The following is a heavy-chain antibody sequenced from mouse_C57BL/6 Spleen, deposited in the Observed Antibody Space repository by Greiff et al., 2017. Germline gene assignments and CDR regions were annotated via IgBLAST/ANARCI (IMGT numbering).Heavy chain of an antibody. D-gene: IGHD2-3*01. CDR1: GVTFGDSY. CDR2: INYDGRCT. CDR3: ARDDGSHYFDY. V-gene: IGHV5-16*01. J-gene: IGHJ2*01. Sequence: EVQLVESEGGLVQPGSSMKLSCTAAGVTFGDSYMAWVREVPEKGLEWVANINYDGRCTYYLDSLKSRFIISRYNAKNILNLQMSSLKSEDTATYYCARDDGSHYFDYWGQGTTLTVSA.